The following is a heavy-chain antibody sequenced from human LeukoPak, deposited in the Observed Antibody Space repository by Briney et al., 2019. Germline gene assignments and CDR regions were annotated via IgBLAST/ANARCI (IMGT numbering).Heavy chain of an antibody. CDR2: INPNSGGT. CDR1: GYTFTGYY. D-gene: IGHD3-10*01. J-gene: IGHJ4*02. V-gene: IGHV1-2*02. Sequence: GASVKVSCKASGYTFTGYYMHWVRQAPGQGLEWMGWINPNSGGTNYAQKFQGRVTMARDTSISTAYMELSRLRSDDTAVYYCARAMITMIRGVMGYWGQGTLVTVSS. CDR3: ARAMITMIRGVMGY.